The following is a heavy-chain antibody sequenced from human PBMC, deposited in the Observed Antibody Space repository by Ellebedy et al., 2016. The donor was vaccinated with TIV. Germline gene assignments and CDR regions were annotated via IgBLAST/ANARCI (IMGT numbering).Heavy chain of an antibody. CDR1: GFNLSTYS. J-gene: IGHJ4*02. V-gene: IGHV3-48*01. CDR2: ITSGSSTI. Sequence: PGGSLRLSCAASGFNLSTYSMNWVRQAPGKGLEWVSYITSGSSTIKYADSVKGRFTISRDNAKNSLYLQMNSLRAEDTAVYYCARVQLVWFESDYWGQGTLVTVSS. D-gene: IGHD3-10*01. CDR3: ARVQLVWFESDY.